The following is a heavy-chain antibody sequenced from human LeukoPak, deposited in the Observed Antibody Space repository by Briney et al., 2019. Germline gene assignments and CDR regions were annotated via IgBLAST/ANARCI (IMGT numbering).Heavy chain of an antibody. CDR2: IYTSGGT. J-gene: IGHJ5*02. Sequence: SQTLSLTCTVSGGSISSGSYYWSWIRQPAGKGLEWIGRIYTSGGTNYNPSLKSRVTISVDTSKNQFSLKLSSVTAADTAVYYCAREPNEYSSGWTYNWFDPWGQGTLVTVSS. V-gene: IGHV4-61*02. D-gene: IGHD6-19*01. CDR3: AREPNEYSSGWTYNWFDP. CDR1: GGSISSGSYY.